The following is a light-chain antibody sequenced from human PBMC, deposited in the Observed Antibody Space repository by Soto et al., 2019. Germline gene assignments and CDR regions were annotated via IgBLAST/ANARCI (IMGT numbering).Light chain of an antibody. J-gene: IGKJ2*01. CDR2: KAS. Sequence: DIQMTQSPSTLSASVGDRVTITCRASQSISSWLAWYQQKPGKAPKLLIYKASSLESGVPSRFSGSGSGTDFTLTINSLQPDDFAIYYCQQYNSFPYTFGQGTKLEIK. V-gene: IGKV1-5*03. CDR1: QSISSW. CDR3: QQYNSFPYT.